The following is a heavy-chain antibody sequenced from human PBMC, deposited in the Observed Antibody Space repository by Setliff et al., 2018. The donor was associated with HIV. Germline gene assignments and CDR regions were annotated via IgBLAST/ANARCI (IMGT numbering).Heavy chain of an antibody. Sequence: ETLSLTCSVSGGSISNSRYYWSWIRQPPGKGLEWIGSIYYSGSTYYNPSLKSRVTISVDTSKNQFSLKLSSVTAADAAVYYCASRVYYYDSSGYLREEGFDPWGQGTLVTVSS. D-gene: IGHD3-22*01. CDR3: ASRVYYYDSSGYLREEGFDP. CDR2: IYYSGST. J-gene: IGHJ5*02. V-gene: IGHV4-39*01. CDR1: GGSISNSRYY.